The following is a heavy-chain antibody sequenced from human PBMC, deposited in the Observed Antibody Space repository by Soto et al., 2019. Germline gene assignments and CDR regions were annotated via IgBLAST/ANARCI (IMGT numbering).Heavy chain of an antibody. CDR1: GYTFTTYG. Sequence: QVQLVQSGAEVKKPGASVKVSCKTSGYTFTTYGISWVRKAPGQGLEWMGWISTDIGNTNYAQKVQYRVTMTTDTSTRTAYMGMRSLRSDDTAVYYCARFNCSSSSCYEGYFDYWGQGTLVTVSS. CDR3: ARFNCSSSSCYEGYFDY. CDR2: ISTDIGNT. D-gene: IGHD2-2*01. J-gene: IGHJ4*02. V-gene: IGHV1-18*01.